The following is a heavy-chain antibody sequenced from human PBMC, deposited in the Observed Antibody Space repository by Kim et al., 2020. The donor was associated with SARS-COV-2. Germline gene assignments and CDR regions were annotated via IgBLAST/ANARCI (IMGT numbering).Heavy chain of an antibody. J-gene: IGHJ4*02. Sequence: SETLSLTCIVSGGFINNHDYYWGWVRQPPGKGLEWIGMIAYSGSTHYNPSLKSRVTISADTSKNHFSLNLSSVTAADTAVYYCARQLDYGLGFWGQGTLVTVSS. V-gene: IGHV4-39*01. CDR1: GGFINNHDYY. CDR3: ARQLDYGLGF. CDR2: IAYSGST. D-gene: IGHD4-17*01.